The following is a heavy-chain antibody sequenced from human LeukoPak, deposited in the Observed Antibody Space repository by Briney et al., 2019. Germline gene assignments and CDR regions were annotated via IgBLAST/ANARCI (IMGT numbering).Heavy chain of an antibody. Sequence: GGSLRLSCAASGFTFSSYWMSWVRQAPGKGLEWVANIKQDGSGKYYVDSVKGRFTISRDNAKNSLYLQMNSLRAEDTAVYYCARERREYYDFWSGYYPRDFDYWGQGTLVTVSS. D-gene: IGHD3-3*01. V-gene: IGHV3-7*01. CDR1: GFTFSSYW. CDR3: ARERREYYDFWSGYYPRDFDY. CDR2: IKQDGSGK. J-gene: IGHJ4*02.